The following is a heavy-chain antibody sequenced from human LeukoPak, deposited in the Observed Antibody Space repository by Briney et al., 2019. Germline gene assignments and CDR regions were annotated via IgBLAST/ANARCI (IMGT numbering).Heavy chain of an antibody. CDR1: GYTFTDYF. D-gene: IGHD4-17*01. CDR2: TSPKSGDR. J-gene: IGHJ4*02. Sequence: ASVKVSCKVSGYTFTDYFIHWVRQAPGQGLEWMGWTSPKSGDRKCTQKFQGRVTMTRDTSISTVYMELDRLTFDDTAVYFCARDNYGTLDYWGQGSLVTVSS. CDR3: ARDNYGTLDY. V-gene: IGHV1-2*02.